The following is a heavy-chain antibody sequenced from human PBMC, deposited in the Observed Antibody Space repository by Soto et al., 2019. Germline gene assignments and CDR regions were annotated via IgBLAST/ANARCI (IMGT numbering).Heavy chain of an antibody. V-gene: IGHV4-59*01. CDR1: GGSISSYY. Sequence: QVQLQESGPGLVKPSETLSLTCTVSGGSISSYYWSWIRQPPGKGLEWIGYIYYSGSTNYNPSLKSRVTISVCTSKNQFSLKVSSVTAEDTAVYYCARADTVTTYQASWVGGMDVWGQGTTVTVSS. J-gene: IGHJ6*02. CDR2: IYYSGST. CDR3: ARADTVTTYQASWVGGMDV. D-gene: IGHD4-17*01.